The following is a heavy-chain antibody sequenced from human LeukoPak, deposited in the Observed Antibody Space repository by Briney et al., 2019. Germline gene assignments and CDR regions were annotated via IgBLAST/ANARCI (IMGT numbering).Heavy chain of an antibody. CDR1: GFTFSSYN. Sequence: GGSLRLSCVASGFTFSSYNMNWVRQAPGKGLEWVGRINSKTDGGTTDYAAPVKGRFTISRDDSKNTLYLQMNSLKTEDTAVYYCTTFGYDAFDIWGQGTMVTVSS. J-gene: IGHJ3*02. D-gene: IGHD5-12*01. CDR3: TTFGYDAFDI. CDR2: INSKTDGGTT. V-gene: IGHV3-15*01.